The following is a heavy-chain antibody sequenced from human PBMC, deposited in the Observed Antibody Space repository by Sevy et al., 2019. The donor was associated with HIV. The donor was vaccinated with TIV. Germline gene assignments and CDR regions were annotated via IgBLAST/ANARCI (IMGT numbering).Heavy chain of an antibody. CDR3: ARGFS. CDR2: INNSSRTA. CDR1: GFIFSSNS. J-gene: IGHJ4*02. Sequence: GGSLRLSCVASGFIFSSNSMSWVRQAPGKGLEWVSHINNSSRTAYSDSVKGRFTISRDNAKNSVFLQMNSLRVEDTGVYYWARGFSWGQGTSVTVSS. V-gene: IGHV3-48*01.